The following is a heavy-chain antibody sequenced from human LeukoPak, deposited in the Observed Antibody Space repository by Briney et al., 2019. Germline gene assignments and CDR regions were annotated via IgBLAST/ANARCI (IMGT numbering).Heavy chain of an antibody. J-gene: IGHJ5*02. D-gene: IGHD3-9*01. Sequence: SETLSLTCAVYGGSFSGYYWSWIRQPPGKGLEWIGEINHSGSTNYNPSLKSRVTISVDTSKNQFSLKLSSVTAADTAVYYCARKYYDILTGYYSGGSWLDPWGQGTLVTVSS. CDR2: INHSGST. CDR1: GGSFSGYY. CDR3: ARKYYDILTGYYSGGSWLDP. V-gene: IGHV4-34*01.